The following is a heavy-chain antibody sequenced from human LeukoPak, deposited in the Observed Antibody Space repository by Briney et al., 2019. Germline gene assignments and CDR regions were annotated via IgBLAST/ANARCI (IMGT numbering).Heavy chain of an antibody. CDR1: GYSISSGYY. Sequence: SETLSLTCTVSGYSISSGYYWGWIRQPPGKGLEWIGSIYHSGSTYYNASLKSRVTISIDTSKNQISLRLTSVTATDTAMYYCARQTGSGLFTLPGGQGTLVTVSS. CDR3: ARQTGSGLFTLP. CDR2: IYHSGST. D-gene: IGHD3/OR15-3a*01. J-gene: IGHJ4*02. V-gene: IGHV4-38-2*02.